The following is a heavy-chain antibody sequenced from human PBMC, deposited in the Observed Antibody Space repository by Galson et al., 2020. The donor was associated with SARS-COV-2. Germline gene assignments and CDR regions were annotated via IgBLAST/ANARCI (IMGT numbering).Heavy chain of an antibody. J-gene: IGHJ6*02. V-gene: IGHV1-58*01. CDR3: AALTVQEYSSSSADYYYGMDV. CDR2: IVVGSGNT. D-gene: IGHD6-6*01. CDR1: GFTFTSSA. Sequence: SVKVSCKASGFTFTSSAVQWVRQARGQRLEWIGWIVVGSGNTNYAQKFQERVTITRDMSTSTAYMELSSLRSEDTAVYYCAALTVQEYSSSSADYYYGMDVWGQGTTVTVSS.